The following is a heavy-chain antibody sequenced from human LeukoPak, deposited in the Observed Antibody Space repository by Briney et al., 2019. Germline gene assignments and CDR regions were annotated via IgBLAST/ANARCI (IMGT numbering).Heavy chain of an antibody. J-gene: IGHJ4*02. CDR3: ARSSGSYKFFDY. CDR2: IYSGGST. D-gene: IGHD1-26*01. V-gene: IGHV3-66*01. Sequence: GGSLRLSCAASGFTVSSNSMSWVRQAPGKGLEWVSVIYSGGSTYYADSVKGRFTISRDNSKNTLYLQMNSLRAEDTAVYYCARSSGSYKFFDYWGQGTLVTVSS. CDR1: GFTVSSNS.